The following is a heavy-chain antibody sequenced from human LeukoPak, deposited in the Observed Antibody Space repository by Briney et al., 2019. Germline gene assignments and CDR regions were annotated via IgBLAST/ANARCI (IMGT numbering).Heavy chain of an antibody. V-gene: IGHV4-31*03. J-gene: IGHJ4*02. D-gene: IGHD6-6*01. CDR1: GGSISSGGYY. Sequence: SQTLSLTCTVSGGSISSGGYYWSWIRQHPGKGLEWIGYIYYSGSTYYNPSLKSRVTISVDTSKNQFSLKLSSATAADTAVYYCARRRSIAARQNLRGPYYFDYWGQGTLVTVSS. CDR3: ARRRSIAARQNLRGPYYFDY. CDR2: IYYSGST.